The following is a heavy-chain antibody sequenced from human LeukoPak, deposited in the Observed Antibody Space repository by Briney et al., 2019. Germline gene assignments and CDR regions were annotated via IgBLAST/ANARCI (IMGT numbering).Heavy chain of an antibody. Sequence: SETLSLTCAVSGGSISSSNWWSWVRQPPGKGLEWIGEIYHSGSTNYNPSLKSRVTISVDTSKNQFSLKLSSVTAADTAVYYCARVGSGWGDFDYWGQGTLVTVSS. CDR3: ARVGSGWGDFDY. CDR2: IYHSGST. V-gene: IGHV4-4*02. J-gene: IGHJ4*02. D-gene: IGHD6-19*01. CDR1: GGSISSSNW.